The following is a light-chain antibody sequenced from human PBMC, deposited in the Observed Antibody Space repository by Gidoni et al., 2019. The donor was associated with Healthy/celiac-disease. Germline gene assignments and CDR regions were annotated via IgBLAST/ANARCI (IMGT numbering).Light chain of an antibody. Sequence: IEMTQSPSSLSASVGDRVTITCQASQDISNYLNWYQQKPGKAPKLLIYDASNLETGVPSRFSGSGSGTDFTFTISSLQSEDIATYYCQQYDNLPVTFGPGTKVDIK. CDR3: QQYDNLPVT. CDR2: DAS. J-gene: IGKJ3*01. V-gene: IGKV1-33*01. CDR1: QDISNY.